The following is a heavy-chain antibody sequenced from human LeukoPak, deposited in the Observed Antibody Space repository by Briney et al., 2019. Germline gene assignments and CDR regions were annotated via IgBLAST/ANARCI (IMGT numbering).Heavy chain of an antibody. CDR3: ARDLRFLEWLSSDYYYGMDV. CDR2: INHSGST. V-gene: IGHV4-34*01. CDR1: GGSFSGYY. J-gene: IGHJ6*02. D-gene: IGHD3-3*01. Sequence: SETLSLTCAVYGGSFSGYYWSWIRQPPGKGLEWIGEINHSGSTNYNPSLKSRVTISVDTSKNQFSLKLSSVTAADTAVYYCARDLRFLEWLSSDYYYGMDVWGQGTTVTVSS.